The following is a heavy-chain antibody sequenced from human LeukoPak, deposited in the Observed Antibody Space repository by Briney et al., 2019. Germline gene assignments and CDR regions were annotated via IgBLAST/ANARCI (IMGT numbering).Heavy chain of an antibody. D-gene: IGHD2/OR15-2a*01. V-gene: IGHV4-59*08. J-gene: IGHJ4*02. Sequence: PSETLSLTCSVSGGSIGSYHWSWIRQPPGKGLEWIAYISDIGSINYNPSLKSRVTISLDTSKNQFSLKLSSVTAADTAVYYCAGHHPRNTVDFWGQGTLVTVSS. CDR1: GGSIGSYH. CDR2: ISDIGSI. CDR3: AGHHPRNTVDF.